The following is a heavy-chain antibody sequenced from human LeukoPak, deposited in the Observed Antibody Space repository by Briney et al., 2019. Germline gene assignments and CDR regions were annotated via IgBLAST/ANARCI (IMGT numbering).Heavy chain of an antibody. J-gene: IGHJ3*02. Sequence: GGSLRLSCAASGFTFSSYAMHWVRQAPGKGLEWVAVISYDGSNKYYADSVKGRFTISRDNSKNTLYLQMNSLRAEDTAVYYCAKETLSGDSFAGGAFDIWGQGTMVTVSS. V-gene: IGHV3-30-3*01. CDR1: GFTFSSYA. CDR2: ISYDGSNK. CDR3: AKETLSGDSFAGGAFDI. D-gene: IGHD2-21*02.